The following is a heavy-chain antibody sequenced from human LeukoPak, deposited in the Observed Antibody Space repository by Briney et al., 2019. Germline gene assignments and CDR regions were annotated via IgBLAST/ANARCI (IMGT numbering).Heavy chain of an antibody. D-gene: IGHD1-26*01. J-gene: IGHJ4*02. V-gene: IGHV3-21*01. CDR2: ISSSSSYI. CDR1: GFTFSSYS. Sequence: GGSLRLSCAASGFTFSSYSMNWVRQAPGKGLEWVSSISSSSSYIYYADSVKGRFTISRDNAKNSLYLQMSSLRAEDTAVYYCARDRDSGSSMGWGQGTLVTVSS. CDR3: ARDRDSGSSMG.